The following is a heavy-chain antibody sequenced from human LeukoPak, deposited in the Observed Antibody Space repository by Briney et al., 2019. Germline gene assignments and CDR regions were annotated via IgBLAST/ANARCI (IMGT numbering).Heavy chain of an antibody. CDR3: ARGESP. J-gene: IGHJ5*02. V-gene: IGHV4-59*12. Sequence: PSETLSLTCTVSGASISSYFWSWIRQPPGKGLEWIGHIYSSGTTYSNPSLKSRLTISVDTSQNQFSLKLSSVTAADTAVYYCARGESPWGQGTLVTVSS. CDR1: GASISSYF. CDR2: IYSSGTT.